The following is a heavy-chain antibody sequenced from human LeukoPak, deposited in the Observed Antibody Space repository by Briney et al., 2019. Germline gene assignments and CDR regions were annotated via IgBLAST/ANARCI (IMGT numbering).Heavy chain of an antibody. CDR1: GFTFTNSA. J-gene: IGHJ5*02. CDR2: IVVGSGNT. V-gene: IGHV1-58*02. Sequence: ASVKVSCKPSGFTFTNSAMQWVRQARGQRLEWIGWIVVGSGNTNYAQKFQERVTVTRDMSTSTAYMELSSLRSEDTAVYYCAADPHRTYYYDSSGYYPPRTAGFDPWGQGTLVTVSS. D-gene: IGHD3-22*01. CDR3: AADPHRTYYYDSSGYYPPRTAGFDP.